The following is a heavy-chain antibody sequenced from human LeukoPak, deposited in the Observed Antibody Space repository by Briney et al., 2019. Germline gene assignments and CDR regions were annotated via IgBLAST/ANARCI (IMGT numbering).Heavy chain of an antibody. D-gene: IGHD4-17*01. J-gene: IGHJ6*02. CDR2: IYSGGAT. Sequence: GGSLRLSCAASGITVSSNYMSWVRQAPGKGLEWVSVIYSGGATYYAGSVKGRFTISRDNSKNTLYLQMNSLRPEDTAVYYCATTPAPTVTTNYYGMDVWGQGTTVTVSS. CDR3: ATTPAPTVTTNYYGMDV. CDR1: GITVSSNY. V-gene: IGHV3-66*01.